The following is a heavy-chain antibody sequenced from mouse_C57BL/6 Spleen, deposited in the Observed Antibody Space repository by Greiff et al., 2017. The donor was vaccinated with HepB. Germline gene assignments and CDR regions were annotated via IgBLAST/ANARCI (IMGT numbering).Heavy chain of an antibody. J-gene: IGHJ2*01. V-gene: IGHV1-19*01. CDR3: ARGGTTVVFDY. Sequence: VQLQQSGPVLVKPGASVKMSCKASGYTFTDYYMNWVKQSHGKSLEWIGVINPYNGGTSYNQKFKGKATLTVDKSSSTAYMELNSLTSEDSAVYYCARGGTTVVFDYWGQGTTLTVSS. CDR2: INPYNGGT. CDR1: GYTFTDYY. D-gene: IGHD1-1*01.